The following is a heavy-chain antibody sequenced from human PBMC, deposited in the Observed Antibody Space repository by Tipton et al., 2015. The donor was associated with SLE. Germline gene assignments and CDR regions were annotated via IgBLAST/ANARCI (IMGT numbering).Heavy chain of an antibody. V-gene: IGHV5-51*01. D-gene: IGHD3-3*01. CDR1: GYSFTSYW. J-gene: IGHJ5*02. Sequence: VQLVQSGAEVKKPGESLKISCKGSGYSFTSYWIGWVRQMPRKGLEWMGIIYPGDTDTRYSPSFQGQVTISADKSISTAYLQWSSLKASDTAMYYCARQGLYDFWSGYGGWFDPWGQGTLVTVSS. CDR3: ARQGLYDFWSGYGGWFDP. CDR2: IYPGDTDT.